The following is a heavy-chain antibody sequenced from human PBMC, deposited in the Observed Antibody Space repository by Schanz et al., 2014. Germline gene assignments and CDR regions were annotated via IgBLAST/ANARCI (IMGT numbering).Heavy chain of an antibody. J-gene: IGHJ4*02. CDR3: ARVDSSGYFFDN. Sequence: EVHLLESGGGLVQPGGSLRLSCAASGFTFSSYWMHWVRQVPGKGLVWVSAILGLASTTYYADSVKGRFTISRDNSKNLLYLQMNSLRAEDTAVYYCARVDSSGYFFDNWGQGTRVTVSS. V-gene: IGHV3-23*01. D-gene: IGHD3-22*01. CDR1: GFTFSSYW. CDR2: ILGLASTT.